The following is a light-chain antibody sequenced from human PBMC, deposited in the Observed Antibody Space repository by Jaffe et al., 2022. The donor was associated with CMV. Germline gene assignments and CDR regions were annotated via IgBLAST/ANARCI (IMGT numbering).Light chain of an antibody. V-gene: IGKV3-20*01. CDR2: GVS. Sequence: EIVLTQSPGTLSLSPGERGTLSCRASQTVTSSSLAWFQQRPGQAPRLLIYGVSSRATGIPDRFSGSGSGTDFTLTISGLEPEDSGMYYCHQYGTPPRTFGQGTKVEIK. J-gene: IGKJ1*01. CDR3: HQYGTPPRT. CDR1: QTVTSSS.